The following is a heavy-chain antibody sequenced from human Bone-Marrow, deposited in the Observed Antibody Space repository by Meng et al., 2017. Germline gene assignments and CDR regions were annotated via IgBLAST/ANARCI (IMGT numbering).Heavy chain of an antibody. D-gene: IGHD4-17*01. CDR3: ASLYGDSSVWYLDL. CDR2: IYYSGST. V-gene: IGHV4-31*03. J-gene: IGHJ2*01. Sequence: QVHLPESGPGLVKPSQTLSLPCTVSGGSISSGNHYWSWIRQHPGKGLEYIGYIYYSGSTYYNPSLKSRVIISVDTSKNQFSLRLNSVTAADTAVYYCASLYGDSSVWYLDLWGRGTLVTVSS. CDR1: GGSISSGNHY.